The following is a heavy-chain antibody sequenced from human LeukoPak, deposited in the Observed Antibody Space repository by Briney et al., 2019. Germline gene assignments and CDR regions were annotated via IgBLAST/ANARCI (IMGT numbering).Heavy chain of an antibody. CDR2: INWNGGST. CDR3: ARGGIAAAGKVDACDI. D-gene: IGHD6-13*01. Sequence: GGSLRLSCAASGFTFDDYGMSWVRQAPGKGLEWVSGINWNGGSTGYADSVKGRFTISRDNAKNSLYLQMNSLRAEDTALYYCARGGIAAAGKVDACDIWGQGTMVTVSS. V-gene: IGHV3-20*04. J-gene: IGHJ3*02. CDR1: GFTFDDYG.